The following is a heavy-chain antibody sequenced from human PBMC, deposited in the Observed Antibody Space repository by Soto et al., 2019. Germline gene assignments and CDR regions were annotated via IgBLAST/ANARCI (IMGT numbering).Heavy chain of an antibody. CDR2: INPSGGST. CDR1: GYTITSYY. J-gene: IGHJ6*03. V-gene: IGHV1-46*03. D-gene: IGHD3-3*01. CDR3: ARDYESYDFPLRTRYYYYMDV. Sequence: ASVKVSCKASGYTITSYYMHWVRQAPGQGLEWMGIINPSGGSTSYAQKFQGRVTMTRDTSTSTVYMELSSLRSEDTAVYYCARDYESYDFPLRTRYYYYMDVWGKGTTVTVSS.